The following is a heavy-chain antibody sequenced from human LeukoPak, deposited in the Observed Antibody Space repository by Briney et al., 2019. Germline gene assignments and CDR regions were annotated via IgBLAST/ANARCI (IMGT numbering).Heavy chain of an antibody. J-gene: IGHJ4*02. Sequence: PSETLSLTCTVSGYSISSGYYWGWIRQPPGKGLEWIGSIYHSGSTYYNPYLKGRVTVSVDTSKNHFSLRLTSVTAADTAVYYCARVGSGYYSFFDYWGQGTLVTVSS. V-gene: IGHV4-38-2*02. D-gene: IGHD3-3*01. CDR1: GYSISSGYY. CDR3: ARVGSGYYSFFDY. CDR2: IYHSGST.